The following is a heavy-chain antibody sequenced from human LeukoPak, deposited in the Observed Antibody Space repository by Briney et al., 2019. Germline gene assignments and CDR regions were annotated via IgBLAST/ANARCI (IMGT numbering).Heavy chain of an antibody. D-gene: IGHD3-22*01. CDR3: AKVMDYYDSSGYYWGFGY. CDR2: ISRSGSTK. Sequence: GGSLRLSCAASGFTFSDYNMRWIRQAPGKGLEWVSSISRSGSTKYYADSVKGRFTISRDNSKNTLYLQMNSLRAEDTAVYYCAKVMDYYDSSGYYWGFGYWGQGTLVTVSS. J-gene: IGHJ4*02. CDR1: GFTFSDYN. V-gene: IGHV3-11*01.